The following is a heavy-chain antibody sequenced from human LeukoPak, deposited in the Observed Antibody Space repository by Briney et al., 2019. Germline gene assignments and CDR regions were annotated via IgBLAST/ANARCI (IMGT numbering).Heavy chain of an antibody. CDR2: IIPIFGTA. J-gene: IGHJ4*02. Sequence: SVKVSCKASGGTFSSYAISWVRQAPGQGLEWMGGIIPIFGTANYAQKFQGRVTITADKSTSTAYMELSSLRSEDTAVYYCARYTFGLVVDVDYWGQGTLVTVSS. CDR3: ARYTFGLVVDVDY. V-gene: IGHV1-69*06. D-gene: IGHD3-16*01. CDR1: GGTFSSYA.